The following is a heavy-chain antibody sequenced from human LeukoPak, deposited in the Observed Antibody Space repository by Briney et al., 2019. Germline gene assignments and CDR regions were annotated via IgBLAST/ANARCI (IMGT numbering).Heavy chain of an antibody. Sequence: PDRSLRLSCAASGFTFDDYAMHWVRQAPGKGLEWVSGISWNSGSIGYADSVKGRFTISRDNAKNSLYLQMNSLRAEDTALYYCAKGGYFATGGQGTLVTVSS. V-gene: IGHV3-9*01. D-gene: IGHD3-9*01. CDR2: ISWNSGSI. J-gene: IGHJ4*02. CDR3: AKGGYFAT. CDR1: GFTFDDYA.